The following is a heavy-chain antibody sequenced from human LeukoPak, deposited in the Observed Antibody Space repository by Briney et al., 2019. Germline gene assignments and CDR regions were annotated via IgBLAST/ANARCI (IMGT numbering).Heavy chain of an antibody. V-gene: IGHV3-7*03. CDR2: IKQDGSDK. D-gene: IGHD2/OR15-2a*01. J-gene: IGHJ6*04. CDR3: ASFPNRVTFV. CDR1: GFTFSTYW. Sequence: GGSLRLSCAASGFTFSTYWMSWVRQAPGKGLEWVANIKQDGSDKYYVDSVKGRFTISRDNSKNTLYLQMNSLRAEDTATYYCASFPNRVTFVWGNGTTVTVSS.